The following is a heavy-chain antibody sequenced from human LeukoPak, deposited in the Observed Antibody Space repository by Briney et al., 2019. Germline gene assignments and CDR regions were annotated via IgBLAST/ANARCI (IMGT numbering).Heavy chain of an antibody. CDR3: ASLGEYYYDSSGYFPY. CDR2: ISGSGGST. Sequence: PGGSLRLSCAASGFTFSGYAMSWVRQAPGKGLEWVSAISGSGGSTYYADSVKGRFTISRDNSKNTLYRQMNSLRAEDTAVYYCASLGEYYYDSSGYFPYWGQGTLVTVSS. J-gene: IGHJ4*02. V-gene: IGHV3-23*01. D-gene: IGHD3-22*01. CDR1: GFTFSGYA.